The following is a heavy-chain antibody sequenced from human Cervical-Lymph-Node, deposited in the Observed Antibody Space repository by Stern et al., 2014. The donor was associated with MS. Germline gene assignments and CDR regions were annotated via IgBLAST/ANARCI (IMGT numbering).Heavy chain of an antibody. J-gene: IGHJ4*02. Sequence: EVQLVESGGGLVQPGGSLRLSCAASGFTFSTHWMYWVRQAPGKGLVWVSRSNSDGSITHYADSVKGRFTISRDNAKNRLYLQLNSLRVEDTAVYYCLAGIWVDYWGQGTLVTVSS. D-gene: IGHD3-16*01. V-gene: IGHV3-74*02. CDR2: SNSDGSIT. CDR3: LAGIWVDY. CDR1: GFTFSTHW.